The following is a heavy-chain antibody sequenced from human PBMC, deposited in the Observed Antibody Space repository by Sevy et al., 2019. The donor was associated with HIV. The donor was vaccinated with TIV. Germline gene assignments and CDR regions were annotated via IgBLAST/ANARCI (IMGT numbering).Heavy chain of an antibody. J-gene: IGHJ4*02. CDR1: GGSISSYY. V-gene: IGHV4-4*07. D-gene: IGHD3-22*01. Sequence: SETLSLTCTVSGGSISSYYWSWIRQPAGKGLEWIGRIYTSGSTNYNPSLKSRVTMSVDTSKNQFSLKRSSVTAADTAVYYCARDGPPGGNYYDSSGYYFFDYWGQGTLVTVSS. CDR2: IYTSGST. CDR3: ARDGPPGGNYYDSSGYYFFDY.